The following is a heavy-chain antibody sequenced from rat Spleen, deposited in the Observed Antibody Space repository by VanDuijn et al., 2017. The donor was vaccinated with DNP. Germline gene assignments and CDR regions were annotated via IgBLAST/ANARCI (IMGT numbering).Heavy chain of an antibody. J-gene: IGHJ2*01. CDR1: GFTFSDYA. Sequence: EVQLVESGGGLVQPGRSLKLSCAASGFTFSDYAMAWVRQAPKKGLEWVATIGTSGGSTYYRDSVKGRFTISRDNAESTLYLQMDSLRSEDTATYYCTTLNYYASLSGYFDDWGQGVMVTVSS. V-gene: IGHV5-27*01. D-gene: IGHD1-12*01. CDR3: TTLNYYASLSGYFDD. CDR2: IGTSGGST.